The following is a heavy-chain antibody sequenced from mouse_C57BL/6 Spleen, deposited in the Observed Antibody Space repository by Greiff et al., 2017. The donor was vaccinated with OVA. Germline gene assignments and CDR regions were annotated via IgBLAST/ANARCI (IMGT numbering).Heavy chain of an antibody. Sequence: QVHVKQPGAELVRPGSSVKLSCKASGYTFTSYWMHWVKQRPIQGLEWIGNIDPSDSETHYNQKFKDKATLTVDKSSSTAYMQLSSLTSEDSAVYYCARVEGYFDVWGTGTTVTVSS. CDR1: GYTFTSYW. V-gene: IGHV1-52*01. CDR3: ARVEGYFDV. CDR2: IDPSDSET. J-gene: IGHJ1*03.